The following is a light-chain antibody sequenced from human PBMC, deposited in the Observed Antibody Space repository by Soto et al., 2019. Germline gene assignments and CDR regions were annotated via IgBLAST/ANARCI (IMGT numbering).Light chain of an antibody. CDR2: GAS. CDR1: QSVSSN. J-gene: IGKJ1*01. CDR3: QQYNNWPGT. V-gene: IGKV3-15*01. Sequence: EIVMTQSPATLSVSPGERATLSCRASQSVSSNLAWYQQKPGQAPRLLIYGASTRATGIPARFSGSGSGTEFKITMSRRQSEDFAVYYCQQYNNWPGTLGQGTKVEI.